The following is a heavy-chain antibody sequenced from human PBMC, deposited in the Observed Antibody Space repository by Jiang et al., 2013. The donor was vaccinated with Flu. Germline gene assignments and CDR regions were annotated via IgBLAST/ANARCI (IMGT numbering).Heavy chain of an antibody. CDR1: GGSISSYY. V-gene: IGHV4-59*08. CDR3: ARRNVLTGYSYDY. J-gene: IGHJ4*02. D-gene: IGHD3-9*01. Sequence: LLKPSETLSLTCTVSGGSISSYYWSWIRQPPGKGLEWIGYIYYSGSTNYNPSLKSRFTISVDTSKNQFSLKLTSVTAADTAVYYCARRNVLTGYSYDYWGQGTLLTVSS. CDR2: IYYSGST.